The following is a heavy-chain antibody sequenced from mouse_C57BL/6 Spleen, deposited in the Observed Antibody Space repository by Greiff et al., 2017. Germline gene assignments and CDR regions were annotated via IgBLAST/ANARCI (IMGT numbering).Heavy chain of an antibody. CDR3: ARGATGVFDD. D-gene: IGHD4-1*02. CDR1: GYTFTDYY. Sequence: VQLQQSGAELVKPGASVKISCKASGYTFTDYYINWVKQRPGQGLAWIGKIGPGSGSTYYNEKFKGKATLTADKSTSTVYMQISSLTSEDSSVYFCARGATGVFDDWGQGTTLTVSS. CDR2: IGPGSGST. V-gene: IGHV1-77*01. J-gene: IGHJ2*01.